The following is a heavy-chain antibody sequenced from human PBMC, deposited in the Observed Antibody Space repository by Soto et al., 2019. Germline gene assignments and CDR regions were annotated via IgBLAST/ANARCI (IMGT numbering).Heavy chain of an antibody. J-gene: IGHJ6*02. CDR1: GFTFSTCT. V-gene: IGHV3-21*01. Sequence: EVHLVESGGGLVKPGGSLRLSCAVSGFTFSTCTMNWVRQAPGKGLEWVSSISPSTSHIYYADSVKGRFTISSDNAKNSLFLQMNSLRAEDTAVNYCSGCSGGACHQNYGMDVWGQGTTVTVSS. CDR2: ISPSTSHI. D-gene: IGHD2-15*01. CDR3: SGCSGGACHQNYGMDV.